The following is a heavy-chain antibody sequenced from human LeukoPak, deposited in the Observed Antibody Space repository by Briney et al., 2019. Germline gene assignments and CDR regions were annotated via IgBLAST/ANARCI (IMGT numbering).Heavy chain of an antibody. CDR3: ARLCVVTDDAFDI. V-gene: IGHV3-48*04. J-gene: IGHJ3*02. CDR2: ISAASWGI. CDR1: GFTFSTYS. Sequence: PGGSLRLSCAASGFTFSTYSMTWVRQAPGKGLEWISHISAASWGIYYADSVKGRFTISRDNAKNSLYLQMNSLRAEDTAVYYCARLCVVTDDAFDIWGQGTMVTVSS. D-gene: IGHD2-21*02.